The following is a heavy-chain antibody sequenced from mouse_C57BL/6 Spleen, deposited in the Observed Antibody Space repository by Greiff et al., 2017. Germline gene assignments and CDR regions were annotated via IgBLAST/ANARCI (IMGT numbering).Heavy chain of an antibody. CDR1: GYTFTDYE. CDR2: IDPETGGT. J-gene: IGHJ2*01. Sequence: QVQLQQSGAELVRPGASVTLSCKASGYTFTDYEMHWVKQTPVHGLEWIGAIDPETGGTAYNQKFKGKAILTADKSSSTAYMGLRSLTSEASAVYYCTKGIYDGYLDYWGQGTTLTVSS. CDR3: TKGIYDGYLDY. V-gene: IGHV1-15*01. D-gene: IGHD2-3*01.